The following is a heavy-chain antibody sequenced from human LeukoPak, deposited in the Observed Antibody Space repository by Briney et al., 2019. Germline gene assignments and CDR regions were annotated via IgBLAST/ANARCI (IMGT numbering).Heavy chain of an antibody. J-gene: IGHJ4*02. D-gene: IGHD5-18*01. CDR1: GVTFSSYA. CDR2: TTASGGNT. Sequence: PGGSLRLSCAASGVTFSSYAMGWVRQAPGKGLEWVSATTASGGNTYYADSVKGRFTISRDNSKNTLYLQVNSLRAEDTAVYYCAKGNGYSYGRYYFDYWGQGTLVTVSS. V-gene: IGHV3-23*01. CDR3: AKGNGYSYGRYYFDY.